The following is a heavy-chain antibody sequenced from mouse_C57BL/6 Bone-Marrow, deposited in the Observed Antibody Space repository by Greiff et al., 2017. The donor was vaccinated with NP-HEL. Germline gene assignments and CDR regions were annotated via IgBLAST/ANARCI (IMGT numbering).Heavy chain of an antibody. D-gene: IGHD1-1*02. CDR1: GYAFTNYL. CDR2: INPGSGGT. CDR3: ARAGGALFAY. J-gene: IGHJ3*01. Sequence: QVQLQQSGAELVRPGTSVKVSCKASGYAFTNYLIEWVKQRPGQGLEWIGVINPGSGGTNYNEKFKGNATLTADKSSSTAYMQLSSLTSEDSAVYFWARAGGALFAYWGQGTLVTVSA. V-gene: IGHV1-54*01.